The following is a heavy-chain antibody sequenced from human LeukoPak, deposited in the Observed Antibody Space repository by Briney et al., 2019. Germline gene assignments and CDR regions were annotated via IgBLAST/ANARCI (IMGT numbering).Heavy chain of an antibody. CDR2: MEKELNGYAT. Sequence: PGGSLRLSCAASGFTFSDSSIHWVRQASGKGLEWIGLMEKELNGYATAYAASVRGRFTVYRDDSQNTAYLQMDSLKTEDTALYYCTRDSGTYNWLDPWGQGTLVTVSS. J-gene: IGHJ5*02. CDR3: TRDSGTYNWLDP. V-gene: IGHV3-73*01. CDR1: GFTFSDSS. D-gene: IGHD1-26*01.